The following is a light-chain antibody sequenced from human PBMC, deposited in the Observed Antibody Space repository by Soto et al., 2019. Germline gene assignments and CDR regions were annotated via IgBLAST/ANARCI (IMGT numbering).Light chain of an antibody. CDR3: CSYAGSSTLV. CDR2: EGS. CDR1: SSDVGSYNL. J-gene: IGLJ2*01. Sequence: QYVLTQPASVSGSPGQSITITCTGTSSDVGSYNLVSWYQQQPGKAPKLMIYEGSKRPSGVSNRFSGSKSGNTASLTISGLQVEDEADYYCCSYAGSSTLVFGGGTKLTVL. V-gene: IGLV2-23*01.